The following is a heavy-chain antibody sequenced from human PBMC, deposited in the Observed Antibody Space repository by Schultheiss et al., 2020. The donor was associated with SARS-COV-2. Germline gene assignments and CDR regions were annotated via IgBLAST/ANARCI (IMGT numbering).Heavy chain of an antibody. CDR1: GFTFSSYW. CDR2: IKSKTDGGTT. D-gene: IGHD5-18*01. CDR3: AKSMSGYSYGKFDY. V-gene: IGHV3-15*07. Sequence: GGSLRLSCAASGFTFSSYWMHWVRQAPGKGLEWVGRIKSKTDGGTTDYAAPVKGRFTISRDDSKNTLYLQMNSLKIEDTAVYYCAKSMSGYSYGKFDYWGQGTRVTVSS. J-gene: IGHJ4*02.